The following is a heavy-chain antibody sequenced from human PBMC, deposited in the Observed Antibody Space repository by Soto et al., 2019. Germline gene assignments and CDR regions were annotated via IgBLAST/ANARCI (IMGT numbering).Heavy chain of an antibody. Sequence: QGQLVESGGGVVHPGRSLRLSCAGTGFILSNYGMHWVRQAPGKGLEWVAVISSNGIITYADSVKGRFTISRDTSKNTVNLKMNSLSAEDTGLYYCAKSYGGSYQEFDYWGQGTLVTVSS. CDR3: AKSYGGSYQEFDY. CDR1: GFILSNYG. D-gene: IGHD1-26*01. J-gene: IGHJ4*02. CDR2: ISSNGIIT. V-gene: IGHV3-30*18.